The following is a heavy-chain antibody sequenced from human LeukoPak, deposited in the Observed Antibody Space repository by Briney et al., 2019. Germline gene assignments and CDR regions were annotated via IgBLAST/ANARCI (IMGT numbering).Heavy chain of an antibody. Sequence: GRSLRLSCAASGFTFDDYSMHWVRQAPGKGLEWVSVISWNSGSIDYAVSVKGRFTISRDNAKNSLSLQMNSLRPEDTAFYYCAKGTGRYWTFFAYWGQGTLVTVSS. CDR3: AKGTGRYWTFFAY. V-gene: IGHV3-9*01. CDR2: ISWNSGSI. CDR1: GFTFDDYS. D-gene: IGHD1-26*01. J-gene: IGHJ4*02.